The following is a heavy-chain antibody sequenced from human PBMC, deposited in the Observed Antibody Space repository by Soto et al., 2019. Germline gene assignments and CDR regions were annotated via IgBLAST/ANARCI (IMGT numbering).Heavy chain of an antibody. D-gene: IGHD1-1*01. CDR1: VYSFTRHD. V-gene: IGHV1-8*01. CDR3: ERGPYHDDSHWFDP. CDR2: MNTNSGNA. J-gene: IGHJ5*02. Sequence: QVQLVQSGAEVRKPGASVRVSCKATVYSFTRHDINWLRQAAGQGLEWMGWMNTNSGNAVYAQKFQGRVTMTRNTSISTAYIEVPSLKAEDTAVYFCERGPYHDDSHWFDPWGQGTLVTVSS.